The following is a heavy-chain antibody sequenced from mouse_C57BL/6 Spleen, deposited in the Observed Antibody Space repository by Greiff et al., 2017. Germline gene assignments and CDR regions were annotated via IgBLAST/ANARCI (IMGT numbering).Heavy chain of an antibody. CDR3: ARDSNYAYYFDY. D-gene: IGHD2-5*01. CDR1: GYTFTSYW. Sequence: QVQLKQPGAELVMPGASVKLSCKASGYTFTSYWMHWVKQRPGQGLEWIGEIDPSDSYTNYNQKFKGKSTLTVDKSSSTAYMQLSSLTSEDSAVYYCARDSNYAYYFDYWGQGTTLTVSS. J-gene: IGHJ2*01. V-gene: IGHV1-69*01. CDR2: IDPSDSYT.